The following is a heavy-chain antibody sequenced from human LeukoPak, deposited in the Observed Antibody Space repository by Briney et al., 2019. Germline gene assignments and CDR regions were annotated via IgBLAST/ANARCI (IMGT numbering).Heavy chain of an antibody. V-gene: IGHV3-15*01. CDR3: ARELRYCSGGSCYEYSGDVDY. Sequence: PGRSLRLSCVGSGFSFSDTWMSWVRQSPGKGLEWVGRIKSKTDGGTTDYAAPVKGRFTISRDNSKNTLYLQMNSLRAEDTAVYYCARELRYCSGGSCYEYSGDVDYWGQGTLVTVSS. D-gene: IGHD2-15*01. CDR2: IKSKTDGGTT. CDR1: GFSFSDTW. J-gene: IGHJ4*02.